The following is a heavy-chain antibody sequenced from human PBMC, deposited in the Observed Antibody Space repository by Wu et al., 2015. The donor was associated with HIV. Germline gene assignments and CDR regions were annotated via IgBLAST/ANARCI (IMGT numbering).Heavy chain of an antibody. D-gene: IGHD5-24*01. V-gene: IGHV1-46*03. CDR2: INPSENRV. CDR1: GYTFTTYY. CDR3: ANRNRVGNMEAFDI. Sequence: LVQSGLSEEAWASVKVSCKASGYTFTTYYIHWVRQAHGQGLEWVGVINPSENRVSYAQTFQGRVTMTRDTSTNTVYMELRSLKTEDTAVYFCANRNRVGNMEAFDIWGQGTKVIVSS. J-gene: IGHJ3*02.